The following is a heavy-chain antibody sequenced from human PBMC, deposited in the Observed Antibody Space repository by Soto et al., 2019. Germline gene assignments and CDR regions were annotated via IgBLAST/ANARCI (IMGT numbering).Heavy chain of an antibody. Sequence: QVQLVQSGAEVKKPGASVKVSCKASGYTFTGYYMHWVRQAPGQGLEWMGWINPNSGGTNYAQKFQGRVTMTRDTSISTAYMELSRLRSDDTAVYYCALLWFGEFSAYYYGMDVWGQGTTVTVSS. CDR1: GYTFTGYY. V-gene: IGHV1-2*02. CDR2: INPNSGGT. J-gene: IGHJ6*02. CDR3: ALLWFGEFSAYYYGMDV. D-gene: IGHD3-10*01.